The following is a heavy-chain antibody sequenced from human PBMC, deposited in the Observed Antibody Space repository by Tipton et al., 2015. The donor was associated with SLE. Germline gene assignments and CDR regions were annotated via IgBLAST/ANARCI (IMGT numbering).Heavy chain of an antibody. CDR3: ARVSGAVTARFDS. Sequence: SLRLSCAASGFTFSDFYMSWVRQAPGKGLECVSYISSSSSYTNYADSVKGRCTIARDNAKNSLYLQMNSLRAEDTAIYYCARVSGAVTARFDSWGQGTRVTVSS. V-gene: IGHV3-11*05. CDR1: GFTFSDFY. J-gene: IGHJ4*02. CDR2: ISSSSSYT. D-gene: IGHD2-21*02.